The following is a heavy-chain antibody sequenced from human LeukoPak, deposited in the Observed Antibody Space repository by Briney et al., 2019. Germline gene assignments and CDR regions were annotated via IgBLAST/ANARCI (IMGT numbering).Heavy chain of an antibody. Sequence: PSETLSLTCRVSGYYISISSDCLGRIRQPPGKRLEWIGIIYYSGSTCDTPSLQSRVTISVDTSKNQFPLNLSSVTAADTAVYYCASQAEMAFDIWGQGTMVTVSS. D-gene: IGHD1-14*01. V-gene: IGHV4-39*01. CDR1: GYYISISSDC. CDR3: ASQAEMAFDI. CDR2: IYYSGST. J-gene: IGHJ3*02.